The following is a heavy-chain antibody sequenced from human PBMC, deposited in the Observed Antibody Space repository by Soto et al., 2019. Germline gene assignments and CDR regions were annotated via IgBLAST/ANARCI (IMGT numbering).Heavy chain of an antibody. V-gene: IGHV4-59*08. CDR2: IYYSGST. CDR3: ARHSKLSSRQYYFDY. J-gene: IGHJ4*02. D-gene: IGHD6-13*01. CDR1: GGSISSYY. Sequence: SETLSLTCTVSGGSISSYYWSWIRQPPGKGLEWIGYIYYSGSTNYNPSLKSRVTISVDTPKNQFSLKLSSVTAADTAVYYCARHSKLSSRQYYFDYWGQGTLVTVSS.